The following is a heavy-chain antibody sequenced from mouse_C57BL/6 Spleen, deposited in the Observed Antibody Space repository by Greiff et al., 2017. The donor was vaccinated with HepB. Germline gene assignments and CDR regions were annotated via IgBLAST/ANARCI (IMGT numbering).Heavy chain of an antibody. CDR1: GYTFTSYW. CDR2: IYPGSGST. D-gene: IGHD1-1*01. V-gene: IGHV1-55*01. CDR3: ARADYYGSSYGLDY. J-gene: IGHJ2*01. Sequence: QVQLQQSGAELVKPGASVKMSCKASGYTFTSYWITWVKQRPGQGLEWIGDIYPGSGSTNYNEKFKSKATLTVDTSSSTAYMQLSSLTSEDSAVYYCARADYYGSSYGLDYWGQGTTLTVSS.